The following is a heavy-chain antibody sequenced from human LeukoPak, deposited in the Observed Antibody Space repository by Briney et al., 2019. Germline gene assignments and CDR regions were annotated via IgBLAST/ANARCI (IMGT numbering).Heavy chain of an antibody. D-gene: IGHD3-22*01. CDR3: XRDTYYYDSSGYYFDY. V-gene: IGHV4-39*07. J-gene: IGHJ4*02. CDR1: GGSISSSSYY. Sequence: SETLSLTCTVSGGSISSSSYYWGWIRQPPGKGLEWIGSIYYSGSTYYNPSLKSRVTISVDTSKNQFSLKLSSVTAADTAVYYXXRDTYYYDSSGYYFDYWGQGTLVTVSS. CDR2: IYYSGST.